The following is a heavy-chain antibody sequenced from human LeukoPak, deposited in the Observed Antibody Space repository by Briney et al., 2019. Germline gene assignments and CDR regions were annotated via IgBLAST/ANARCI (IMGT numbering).Heavy chain of an antibody. CDR1: GFTFRTYW. V-gene: IGHV3-7*05. CDR3: ARGFAWLDN. Sequence: PGGSLRPSCEVSGFTFRTYWMTWVRQAQGKGLKWVASVNEDGSEKYLVDSVKGRFTIARDNAKSSLFLQLHSLGAEDTAVYYCARGFAWLDNWGQGTRVTVFS. CDR2: VNEDGSEK. J-gene: IGHJ5*02. D-gene: IGHD3-16*01.